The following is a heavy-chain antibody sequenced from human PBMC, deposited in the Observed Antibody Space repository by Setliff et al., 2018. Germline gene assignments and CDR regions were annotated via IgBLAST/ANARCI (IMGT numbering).Heavy chain of an antibody. D-gene: IGHD3-22*01. CDR2: VYYSGNT. CDR3: AIYDSSGYSEHYYFDY. Sequence: PSETLSLTCTVSGGSISTTDYYWGWIRQPPGKGLEWNGCVYYSGNTYYSPSLKSRVTMFVDTSKNQFSLMLYSVTAADTAIYYCAIYDSSGYSEHYYFDYWGQGTLVTVSS. CDR1: GGSISTTDYY. J-gene: IGHJ4*02. V-gene: IGHV4-39*07.